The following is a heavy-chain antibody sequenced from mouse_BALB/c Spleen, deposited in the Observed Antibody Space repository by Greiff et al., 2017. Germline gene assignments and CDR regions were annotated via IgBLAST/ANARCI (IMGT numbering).Heavy chain of an antibody. V-gene: IGHV5-9-4*01. CDR3: ARERYDYDRVYYAMDY. J-gene: IGHJ4*01. CDR1: GFTFSSYA. CDR2: ISSGGSYT. D-gene: IGHD2-4*01. Sequence: EVQLVESGGGLVKPGGSLKLSCAASGFTFSSYAMSWVRQSPEKRLEWVAEISSGGSYTYYPDTVTGRFTISRDNAKNTLYLEMSSLRSEDTAMYYCARERYDYDRVYYAMDYWGQGTSVTVSS.